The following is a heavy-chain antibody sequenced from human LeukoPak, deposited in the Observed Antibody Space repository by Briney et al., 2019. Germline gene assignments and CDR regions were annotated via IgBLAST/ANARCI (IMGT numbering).Heavy chain of an antibody. CDR2: ISGSSSGSTSIT. D-gene: IGHD3-3*01. CDR3: ARDFWSGYYTED. V-gene: IGHV3-48*04. CDR1: GIIFSTYA. J-gene: IGHJ4*02. Sequence: GGSLRLSCEFSGIIFSTYAMNWVRQAPGKGLEWISYISGSSSGSTSITQYADSVKGRFTISRDNAKNSLHLQMDSLSAEETAVYYCARDFWSGYYTEDWGQGALVIVSS.